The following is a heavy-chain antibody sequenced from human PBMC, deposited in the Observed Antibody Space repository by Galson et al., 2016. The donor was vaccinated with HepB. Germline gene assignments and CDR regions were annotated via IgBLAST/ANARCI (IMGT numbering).Heavy chain of an antibody. J-gene: IGHJ6*02. D-gene: IGHD1-1*01. V-gene: IGHV5-51*01. Sequence: QSGAEVKKPGESLKISCKGSGYSFTNHWIGWVRQMPGKGLEWMGIIYPGDSDTRYSPSFQGQVTISADKSISTAYLQWSRLKSSDTAMYYCARHGLIGTGTYPYYYYYYSMDVWGQGTTVTVSS. CDR1: GYSFTNHW. CDR3: ARHGLIGTGTYPYYYYYYSMDV. CDR2: IYPGDSDT.